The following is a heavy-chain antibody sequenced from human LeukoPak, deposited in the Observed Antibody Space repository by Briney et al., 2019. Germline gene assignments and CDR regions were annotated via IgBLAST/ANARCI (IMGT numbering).Heavy chain of an antibody. CDR2: INAADGGT. CDR1: GFSFTTYA. V-gene: IGHV1-3*01. J-gene: IGHJ4*02. CDR3: ARRLKGSFGNPFDY. D-gene: IGHD4-23*01. Sequence: GASVKVSCKASGFSFTTYAIHWVRQAPGQRLEWMGWINAADGGTRYSQKFQGRVSITRDTSATTAYMELSSLRSDDTAVYSCARRLKGSFGNPFDYWGQGTLVTVSS.